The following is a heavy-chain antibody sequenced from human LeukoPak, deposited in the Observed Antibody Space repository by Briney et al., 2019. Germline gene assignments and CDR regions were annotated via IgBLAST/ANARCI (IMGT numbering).Heavy chain of an antibody. CDR1: GGSHSRYY. D-gene: IGHD1-14*01. V-gene: IGHV4-59*08. Sequence: SEPLSLTCAVSGGSHSRYYGRGLRQPPGKGLEWFGYIYYTGSNNYNPSIKSRVTISLDTSKNQSSLKLSSVTAADTAVYYCARLVTGKTSWFDPWGQGTLVTVSS. J-gene: IGHJ5*02. CDR3: ARLVTGKTSWFDP. CDR2: IYYTGSN.